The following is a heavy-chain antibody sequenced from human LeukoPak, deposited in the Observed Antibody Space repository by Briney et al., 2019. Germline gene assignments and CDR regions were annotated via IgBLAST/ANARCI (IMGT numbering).Heavy chain of an antibody. D-gene: IGHD3-3*01. CDR2: ISGSGDTT. J-gene: IGHJ4*02. CDR3: AKDQNDFWSGKKYFFDS. Sequence: GGSLRLSCAASGFTFSRYGMNWVRQAPGKGLEWVSGISGSGDTTYYADSVKGRVIISRDNSKKTLHLQVNSLRVEDTAVYYCAKDQNDFWSGKKYFFDSWGQGTLVTVSS. CDR1: GFTFSRYG. V-gene: IGHV3-23*01.